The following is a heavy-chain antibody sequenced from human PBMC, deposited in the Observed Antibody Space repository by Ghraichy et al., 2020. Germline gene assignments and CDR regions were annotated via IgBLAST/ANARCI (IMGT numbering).Heavy chain of an antibody. CDR1: GFNFANYP. V-gene: IGHV3-30*04. Sequence: GGSLRLSCAASGFNFANYPMHWVRQAPGKGLEWVAAISHNDREKYYGDSVRGRFTVSRDSSKNRLYLQMSSLTVDDTAVYYCARDRDYQWLSRDTDAFDVWGQGTTVSVSS. J-gene: IGHJ3*01. D-gene: IGHD5-12*01. CDR3: ARDRDYQWLSRDTDAFDV. CDR2: ISHNDREK.